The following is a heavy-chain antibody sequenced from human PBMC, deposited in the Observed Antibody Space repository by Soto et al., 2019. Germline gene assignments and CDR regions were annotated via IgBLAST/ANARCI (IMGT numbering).Heavy chain of an antibody. Sequence: ASVKVSCKASGYTFTSYGISWVRQAPGQGLEWMGWISAYNGNTNYAQKLQGRVTMTTDTSTSTAYMELRSLRSDDTAVYYCARLSPGVVVPAAIIDFDYWGQGTLVTVSS. CDR1: GYTFTSYG. CDR2: ISAYNGNT. V-gene: IGHV1-18*01. J-gene: IGHJ4*02. D-gene: IGHD2-2*02. CDR3: ARLSPGVVVPAAIIDFDY.